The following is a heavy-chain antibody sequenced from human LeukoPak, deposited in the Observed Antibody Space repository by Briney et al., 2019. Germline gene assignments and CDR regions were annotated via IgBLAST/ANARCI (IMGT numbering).Heavy chain of an antibody. Sequence: PGGSLRLSRAASGFTFDDYAMHWVRQAPGKGLEWVSLISWDGGSTYYADSVKGRFTISRDNSKNSLYLQMNSLRAEDTALYYCARGSSSYYYYYYMDVWGKGTTVTVSS. CDR1: GFTFDDYA. CDR2: ISWDGGST. D-gene: IGHD3-10*01. V-gene: IGHV3-43D*03. CDR3: ARGSSSYYYYYYMDV. J-gene: IGHJ6*03.